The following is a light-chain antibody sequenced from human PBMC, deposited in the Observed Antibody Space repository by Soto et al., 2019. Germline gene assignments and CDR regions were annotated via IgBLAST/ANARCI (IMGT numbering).Light chain of an antibody. J-gene: IGLJ2*01. CDR2: DVS. CDR3: SSYTRSSPVV. Sequence: QSALTQPASVSGSPGQSITISCTGTSSDVGGYNYVSWYQQHPGKAPKLMIYDVSNRPSGVSNRFSCSKSGNTASLTISGRQAEDGADYYCSSYTRSSPVVFGGGTKLTVL. CDR1: SSDVGGYNY. V-gene: IGLV2-14*01.